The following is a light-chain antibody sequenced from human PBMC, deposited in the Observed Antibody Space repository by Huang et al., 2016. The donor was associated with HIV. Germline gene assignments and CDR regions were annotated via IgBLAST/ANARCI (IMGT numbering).Light chain of an antibody. Sequence: TVMTQSPTTLSVSPGERVTLSCRASQSVGANLAWYQQRPGQAPRLLIYGASTRATDIPARFSGSGSGTDFTLTISSLQSEDSAIYYCQQNNNWPPYTFGQGTKLEIK. CDR2: GAS. CDR3: QQNNNWPPYT. J-gene: IGKJ2*01. CDR1: QSVGAN. V-gene: IGKV3-15*01.